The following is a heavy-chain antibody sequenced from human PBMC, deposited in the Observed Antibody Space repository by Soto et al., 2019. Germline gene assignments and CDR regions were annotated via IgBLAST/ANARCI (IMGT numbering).Heavy chain of an antibody. D-gene: IGHD2-2*01. CDR3: ARDRGRFSSTSLYYYGMDV. J-gene: IGHJ6*02. Sequence: PGGSLRLSCAASGFTFSSYGMHWVRQAPGKGLEWVAVIWYDGSNKYYADSVKGRFTISRDNSKNTPYLQMNSLRAEDTAVYYCARDRGRFSSTSLYYYGMDVWGQGTTVTVSS. CDR2: IWYDGSNK. V-gene: IGHV3-33*08. CDR1: GFTFSSYG.